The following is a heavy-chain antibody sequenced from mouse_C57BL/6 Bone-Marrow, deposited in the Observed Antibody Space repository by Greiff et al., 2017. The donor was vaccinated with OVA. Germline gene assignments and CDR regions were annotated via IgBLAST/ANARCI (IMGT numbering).Heavy chain of an antibody. CDR2: ISSGGDYI. J-gene: IGHJ4*01. CDR1: GFTFSSYA. Sequence: EVMLVESGAGLVKPGGSLKLSCAASGFTFSSYAMSWVRQTPEKRLERVAYISSGGDYIYYADTVKGRFTISRDNARNTLYLQMSSLKSEDTAMYYCTRLLDAMDYWGQGTSVTVSS. V-gene: IGHV5-9-1*02. CDR3: TRLLDAMDY. D-gene: IGHD2-1*01.